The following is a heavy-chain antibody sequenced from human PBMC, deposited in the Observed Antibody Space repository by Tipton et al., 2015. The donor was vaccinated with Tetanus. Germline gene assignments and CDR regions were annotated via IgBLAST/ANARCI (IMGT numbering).Heavy chain of an antibody. Sequence: LRLSCTVSGGSISSYYWSWIRQPPGKGLEWIGYIYYSGSTNYNPSLKSRVTILLDTSENQFSLKLSPVTGADTAVYYCARGRDQYKSGNYWGQGTLVTVSS. CDR3: ARGRDQYKSGNY. J-gene: IGHJ4*02. CDR1: GGSISSYY. D-gene: IGHD5-24*01. V-gene: IGHV4-59*12. CDR2: IYYSGST.